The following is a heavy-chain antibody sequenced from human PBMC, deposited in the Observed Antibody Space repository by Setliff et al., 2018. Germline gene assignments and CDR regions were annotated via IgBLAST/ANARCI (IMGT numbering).Heavy chain of an antibody. Sequence: SETLSLTCAVYGGSFSGYYWSWIRQPPGKGLEWIGEINHSGSTNYNPSLKSRVTISVDTSKNQFSLRLKSVTAADTAVYYCARGNSRSSVWYVVPHFDYWGQGTLVTVSS. J-gene: IGHJ4*02. CDR2: INHSGST. CDR1: GGSFSGYY. D-gene: IGHD6-19*01. V-gene: IGHV4-34*01. CDR3: ARGNSRSSVWYVVPHFDY.